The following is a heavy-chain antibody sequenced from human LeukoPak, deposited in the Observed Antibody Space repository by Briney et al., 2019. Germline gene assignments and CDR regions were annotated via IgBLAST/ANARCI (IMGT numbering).Heavy chain of an antibody. V-gene: IGHV1-46*01. CDR3: ARDRGTMVRGVIKNYYYYYGMDV. D-gene: IGHD3-10*01. Sequence: ASVKVSCKASGYTFTSYYMHWVRQALGQGLEWMGIINPSGGSTSYAQKFQGRVTMTRDTSTSTVYMELSSLRSEDTAVYYCARDRGTMVRGVIKNYYYYYGMDVWGQGTTVTVSS. CDR1: GYTFTSYY. J-gene: IGHJ6*02. CDR2: INPSGGST.